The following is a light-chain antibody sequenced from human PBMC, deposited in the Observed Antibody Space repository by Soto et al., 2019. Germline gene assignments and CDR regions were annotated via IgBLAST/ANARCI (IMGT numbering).Light chain of an antibody. V-gene: IGKV3-11*01. CDR3: QHRSTWPIPT. CDR1: QTVSRY. CDR2: YAS. J-gene: IGKJ4*01. Sequence: VLTQSPATLSLSPGERATLSCRASQTVSRYLAWYQQKPGQAPRLLIYYASNRATGIPARFSGSGSGTDYTLTFSSVEPEDFAVYYCQHRSTWPIPTFGGGTTVEI.